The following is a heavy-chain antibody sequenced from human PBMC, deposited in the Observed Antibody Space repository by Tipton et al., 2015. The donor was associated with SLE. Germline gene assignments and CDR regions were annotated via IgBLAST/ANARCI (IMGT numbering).Heavy chain of an antibody. J-gene: IGHJ6*02. Sequence: TLSLTCAVSGYSISSSYYWSWIRQPPGKGLEWIGYIYYSGSTYYNPSLKSRVTISVDTSKNQFSLKLSSVTAADTAVYYCARDRGSGQLEPWGQGTTVTVSS. V-gene: IGHV4-61*01. D-gene: IGHD6-6*01. CDR3: ARDRGSGQLEP. CDR1: GYSISSSYY. CDR2: IYYSGST.